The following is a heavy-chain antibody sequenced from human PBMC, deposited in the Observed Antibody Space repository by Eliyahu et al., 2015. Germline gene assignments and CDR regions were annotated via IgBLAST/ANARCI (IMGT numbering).Heavy chain of an antibody. CDR3: ARGWLEGATSQVAFEF. D-gene: IGHD1-26*01. CDR2: IRGDGSET. J-gene: IGHJ3*01. Sequence: EVQLVESGGDLVQPGGSLRLSCAASGFYFXXXWXHWVRQAPGKELVWVSRIRGDGSETNYADFVKGRFTISRDNARNTLYLQMNSLRADDTAVYHCARGWLEGATSQVAFEFWGQGTMVTVSS. V-gene: IGHV3-74*01. CDR1: GFYFXXXW.